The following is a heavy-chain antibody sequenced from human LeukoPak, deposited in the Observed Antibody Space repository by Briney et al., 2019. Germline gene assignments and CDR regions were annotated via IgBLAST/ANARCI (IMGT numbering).Heavy chain of an antibody. V-gene: IGHV3-30*18. D-gene: IGHD3-10*01. Sequence: GRSLRLSCAASGFTFSSYGMHWVRQAPGKGLEWVAVISYDGSNKYYADSVKGRFTISRDNSKNTLYLQMNSLRAEDTAVYYCAKDTYYYGSGSYSYFDYWGQGTLVTVSS. CDR2: ISYDGSNK. J-gene: IGHJ4*02. CDR3: AKDTYYYGSGSYSYFDY. CDR1: GFTFSSYG.